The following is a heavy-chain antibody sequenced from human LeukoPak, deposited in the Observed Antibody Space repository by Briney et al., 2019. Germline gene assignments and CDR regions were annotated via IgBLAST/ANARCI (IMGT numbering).Heavy chain of an antibody. Sequence: GGSLRLSCAASGFTFSSYSMNWVRQAPGKGLEWVPVISYDGSNKYYADSVKGRFTISRDNSKNTLYLQMNSLRAEDTAVYYCARDVSGGLWFGSEGRFDYWGQGTLVTVSS. CDR3: ARDVSGGLWFGSEGRFDY. CDR2: ISYDGSNK. J-gene: IGHJ4*02. CDR1: GFTFSSYS. D-gene: IGHD3-10*01. V-gene: IGHV3-30*03.